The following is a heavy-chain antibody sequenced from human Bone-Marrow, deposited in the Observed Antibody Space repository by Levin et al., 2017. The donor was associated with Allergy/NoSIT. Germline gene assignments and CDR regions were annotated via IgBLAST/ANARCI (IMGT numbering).Heavy chain of an antibody. CDR2: ISYDGSNK. V-gene: IGHV3-30*18. CDR3: AKDRVKTGIVVVVAATGGGFDY. Sequence: GGSLRLSCAASGFTFSSYGMHWVRQAPGKGLEWVAVISYDGSNKYYADSVKGRFTISRDNSKNTLYLQMNSLRAEDTAVYYCAKDRVKTGIVVVVAATGGGFDYWGQGTLVTVSS. CDR1: GFTFSSYG. J-gene: IGHJ4*02. D-gene: IGHD2-15*01.